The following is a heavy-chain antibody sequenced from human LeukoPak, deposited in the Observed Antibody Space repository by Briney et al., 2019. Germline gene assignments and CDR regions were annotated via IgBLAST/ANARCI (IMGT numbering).Heavy chain of an antibody. J-gene: IGHJ4*02. CDR3: ASNTGTVFDY. D-gene: IGHD7-27*01. CDR2: VYYSGST. CDR1: GDFITAYY. V-gene: IGHV4-59*01. Sequence: PSETLSLTCTVSGDFITAYYWSWIRQPPGKGLEWIGYVYYSGSTEYNPSLRSRATISLEMSKHQFSLNLTSVTAADTAVYYCASNTGTVFDYWGQGALVTVSS.